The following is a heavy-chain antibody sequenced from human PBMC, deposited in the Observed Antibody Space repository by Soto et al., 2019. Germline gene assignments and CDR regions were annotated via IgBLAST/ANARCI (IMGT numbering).Heavy chain of an antibody. CDR2: ISSSGSTI. V-gene: IGHV3-11*01. Sequence: GGSLRLSCAASGFPFSDYYMSWIRQAPGKGLECVSYISSSGSTIYYADSVKSRFTISRDNAKNSLYLQMNSLRAEDTAVYYCARVIGSGFSGSWILTGYAENWGQGTLVTVSS. CDR1: GFPFSDYY. J-gene: IGHJ4*02. CDR3: ARVIGSGFSGSWILTGYAEN. D-gene: IGHD3-9*01.